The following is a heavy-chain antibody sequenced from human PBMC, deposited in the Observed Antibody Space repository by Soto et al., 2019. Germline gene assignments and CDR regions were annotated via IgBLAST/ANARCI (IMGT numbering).Heavy chain of an antibody. V-gene: IGHV4-31*03. CDR1: GGSISSVGYY. J-gene: IGHJ6*02. Sequence: TSETLSLTCTVSGGSISSVGYYWTWIRQHPGKGLEWIGYNYYSGITYYNPSLKSRVTISLDTSKNQFSLKLSSVTAADTAVYYCARDLWGYCGADCYPLDVWGQGTTVT. D-gene: IGHD2-21*02. CDR2: NYYSGIT. CDR3: ARDLWGYCGADCYPLDV.